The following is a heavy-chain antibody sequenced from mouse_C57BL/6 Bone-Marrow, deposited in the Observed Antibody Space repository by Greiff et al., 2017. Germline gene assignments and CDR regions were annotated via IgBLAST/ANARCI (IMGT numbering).Heavy chain of an antibody. CDR1: GFNIKDDY. CDR2: IDPADGDT. V-gene: IGHV14-4*01. J-gene: IGHJ2*01. CDR3: TTDCFAY. Sequence: EVQLQESGAELVRPGASVKLSCTASGFNIKDDYMPWVQQRPEQGLEWIGRIDPADGDTYYASKFQGKATIAADTSSNTAYLQLSSLTSEDTAVYYCTTDCFAYWGQGTTLTVSA.